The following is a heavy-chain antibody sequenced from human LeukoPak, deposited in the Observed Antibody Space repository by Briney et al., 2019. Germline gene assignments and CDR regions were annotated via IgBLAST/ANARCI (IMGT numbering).Heavy chain of an antibody. CDR3: ARIKRYHSDSSGYYFFDP. CDR1: GGSISSYY. J-gene: IGHJ5*02. CDR2: IDYSGST. Sequence: SETLSLTCTVSGGSISSYYWSWIRQPPGKGLEWIGYIDYSGSTNYNPSLKSRVTISIDTSKNQFSLKLSSVTAADTAVYYCARIKRYHSDSSGYYFFDPWGQGTLVTVSS. V-gene: IGHV4-59*01. D-gene: IGHD3-22*01.